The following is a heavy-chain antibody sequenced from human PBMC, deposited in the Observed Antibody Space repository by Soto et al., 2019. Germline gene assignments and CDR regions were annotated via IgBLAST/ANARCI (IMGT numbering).Heavy chain of an antibody. J-gene: IGHJ6*02. D-gene: IGHD3-22*01. Sequence: PSETLSLTCTVSGGSNSSSSYYWGWIRQPPGKGLEWIGSIYYSGSTYYNPSLKSRVTISVDTSKNHFSLKLSSVTAADTAVYYCASRLYYDSSGFEGGGMDVWGQGTTVTVSS. CDR2: IYYSGST. CDR1: GGSNSSSSYY. V-gene: IGHV4-39*01. CDR3: ASRLYYDSSGFEGGGMDV.